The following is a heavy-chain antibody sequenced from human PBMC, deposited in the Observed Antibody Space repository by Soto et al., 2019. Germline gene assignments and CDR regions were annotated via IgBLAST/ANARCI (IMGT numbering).Heavy chain of an antibody. Sequence: QVQLVQSGAEVKKPGASVKVSCKASGYTFTSYGISWVRQAPGQGLEWMGWMSTYNGNTNYAQKLQGRVTMTTDTATSTTYVELRRLRSDDTAGSSCARGGQTAVVRGVRGGSYNYYGRDVWGQGPTVTVSS. CDR2: MSTYNGNT. CDR3: ARGGQTAVVRGVRGGSYNYYGRDV. CDR1: GYTFTSYG. J-gene: IGHJ6*02. D-gene: IGHD3-10*01. V-gene: IGHV1-18*04.